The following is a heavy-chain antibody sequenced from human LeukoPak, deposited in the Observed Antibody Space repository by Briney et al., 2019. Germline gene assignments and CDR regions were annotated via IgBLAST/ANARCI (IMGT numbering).Heavy chain of an antibody. CDR2: IYYSGST. V-gene: IGHV4-59*08. CDR1: GGSISSYY. CDR3: ARGMRRAKYYYYYYMDV. J-gene: IGHJ6*03. Sequence: SETLSLTCTVSGGSISSYYWGWIRQPPGKGLEWIGYIYYSGSTNYNPSLKSRVTISVDTSKNQFSLKLSSVTAADTAVYYCARGMRRAKYYYYYYMDVWGKGTTVTVSS.